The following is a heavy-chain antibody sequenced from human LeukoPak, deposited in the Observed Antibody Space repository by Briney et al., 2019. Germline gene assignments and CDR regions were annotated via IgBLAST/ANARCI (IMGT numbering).Heavy chain of an antibody. D-gene: IGHD6-6*01. J-gene: IGHJ4*02. V-gene: IGHV1-18*01. Sequence: GASVKVSCKASGYTFTSYGISWVRQAPGQGLEWKGWISAYNGNTNYAQKLQGRVTMTTDTSTSTAYMELRSLRSDDTAVYYCARDQKYSSSSGLEDYWGQGTLVTVSS. CDR2: ISAYNGNT. CDR3: ARDQKYSSSSGLEDY. CDR1: GYTFTSYG.